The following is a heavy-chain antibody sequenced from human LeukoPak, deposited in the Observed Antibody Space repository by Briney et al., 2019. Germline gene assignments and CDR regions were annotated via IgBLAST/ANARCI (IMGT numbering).Heavy chain of an antibody. V-gene: IGHV3-21*01. D-gene: IGHD5-24*01. CDR3: AGWLQSAYYFDY. J-gene: IGHJ4*02. CDR2: ISTSSIYI. Sequence: GGSLRLSCAASGFTFSTYSMNWVRQAPGKGLEWVSFISTSSIYIYYGDSVKGRFTISRDNSKNTLYLQMNSLRAEDTAVYYCAGWLQSAYYFDYWGQGTLVTVSS. CDR1: GFTFSTYS.